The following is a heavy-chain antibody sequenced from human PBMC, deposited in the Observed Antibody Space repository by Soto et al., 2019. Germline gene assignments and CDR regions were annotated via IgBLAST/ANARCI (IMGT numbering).Heavy chain of an antibody. CDR3: ARQGYCISTSCYGASWFDP. J-gene: IGHJ5*02. CDR2: IYYSGST. Sequence: SETLSLTCTVSGGSISSGDYYWSWIRQPPGKGLEWIGYIYYSGSTYYNPSLKSRVTISVDTSKNQFSLKLSSVTAADTAVYYCARQGYCISTSCYGASWFDPWGQGTLVTVSS. CDR1: GGSISSGDYY. D-gene: IGHD2-2*01. V-gene: IGHV4-30-4*01.